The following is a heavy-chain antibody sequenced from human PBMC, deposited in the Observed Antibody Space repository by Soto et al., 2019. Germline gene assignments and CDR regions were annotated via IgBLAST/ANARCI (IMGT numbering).Heavy chain of an antibody. Sequence: ASVKVSCKASGDTFTNYWIHWVRQAPGQGLEWMGVIDPSGTSTSYAQKFQVRVTMTRDTSTSTVYMQLSSLRSEDTALYYCARSGSFPTNWFDPWGQGTLVTVSS. J-gene: IGHJ5*02. CDR1: GDTFTNYW. V-gene: IGHV1-46*01. D-gene: IGHD3-10*01. CDR2: IDPSGTST. CDR3: ARSGSFPTNWFDP.